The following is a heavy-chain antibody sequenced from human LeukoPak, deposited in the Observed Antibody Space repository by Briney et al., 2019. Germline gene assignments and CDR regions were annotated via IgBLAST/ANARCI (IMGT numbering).Heavy chain of an antibody. D-gene: IGHD1-26*01. Sequence: GGSLRLSCEASGFTFSNYAMSWVRQAPGKGLEWVSRINTDGSVTNYADSVEGRFTISRDNAKNMLYLQMNDLRAEDTAVYYCVTDRYSDSAFGDWGQGTLVTVSS. CDR2: INTDGSVT. V-gene: IGHV3-74*01. CDR3: VTDRYSDSAFGD. CDR1: GFTFSNYA. J-gene: IGHJ4*02.